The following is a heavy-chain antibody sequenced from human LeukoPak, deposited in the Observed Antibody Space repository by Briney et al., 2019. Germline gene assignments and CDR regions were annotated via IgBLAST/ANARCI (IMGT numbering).Heavy chain of an antibody. J-gene: IGHJ4*02. V-gene: IGHV4-39*01. D-gene: IGHD2-21*01. Sequence: SETLSLTCTVSGGSISGTTYYWGWIRQPPGKGLDWIGGMSYSGSAHYNPSLKSRVAISVDTSKNQLSLNLNSVTAADTAVYYCARIRATRLPDYWGQGTLLAVSS. CDR1: GGSISGTTYY. CDR2: MSYSGSA. CDR3: ARIRATRLPDY.